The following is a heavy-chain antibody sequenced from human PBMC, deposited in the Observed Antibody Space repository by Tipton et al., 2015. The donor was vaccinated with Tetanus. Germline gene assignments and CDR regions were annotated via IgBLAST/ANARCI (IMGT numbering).Heavy chain of an antibody. CDR2: ISHNGST. V-gene: IGHV4-4*02. CDR1: GGSISSNYW. CDR3: AREPAATGTSLFDY. D-gene: IGHD6-13*01. Sequence: TLSLTCAVSGGSISSNYWWSWVRQSPGTGLEWIGEISHNGSTNYNPSLKSRVTISVDKSKNQFPLRLGSVTAADTAMYYCAREPAATGTSLFDYWGQGALVTVSS. J-gene: IGHJ4*02.